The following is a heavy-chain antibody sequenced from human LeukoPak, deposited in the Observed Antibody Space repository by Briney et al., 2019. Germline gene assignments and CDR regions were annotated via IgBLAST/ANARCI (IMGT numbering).Heavy chain of an antibody. Sequence: YPGGSLRLSCAASGFTVSSNYMSWVRQAPGKGLEWVAVISYDEINKYYADSVKGRFTISRDNSKNTLSLQMNSLRAEDTAVYYCARDATGGRSGSYYYYYGMDVWGQGTTVTVSS. CDR1: GFTVSSNY. CDR3: ARDATGGRSGSYYYYYGMDV. D-gene: IGHD1-26*01. J-gene: IGHJ6*02. V-gene: IGHV3-30*03. CDR2: ISYDEINK.